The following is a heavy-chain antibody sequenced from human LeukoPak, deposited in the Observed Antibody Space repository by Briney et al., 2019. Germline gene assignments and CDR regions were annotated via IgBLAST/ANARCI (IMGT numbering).Heavy chain of an antibody. Sequence: SETLSLTCAVYGGSFSSYYWSWIRQPPRKGLEWIGEINHSGSTNYNPSLKSRVTISVDTSKNQFSLKLSSVTAADTAVYYCAREQQLVSSWGQGTLVTVSS. V-gene: IGHV4-34*01. CDR1: GGSFSSYY. D-gene: IGHD6-13*01. J-gene: IGHJ4*02. CDR3: AREQQLVSS. CDR2: INHSGST.